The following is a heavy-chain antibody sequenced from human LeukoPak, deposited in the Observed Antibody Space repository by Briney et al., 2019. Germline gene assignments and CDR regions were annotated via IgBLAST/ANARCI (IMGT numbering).Heavy chain of an antibody. V-gene: IGHV4-34*01. D-gene: IGHD6-13*01. CDR2: INHSGST. Sequence: PSETLSLICAVYGGSFSGYYWSWIRQPPGKGLEWIGEINHSGSTNYNPSLKSRVTISVDTSKNQFSLKLSSVTAADTAVYYCARRSSWTNYEYFQHWGQGTLVTVSS. CDR1: GGSFSGYY. CDR3: ARRSSWTNYEYFQH. J-gene: IGHJ1*01.